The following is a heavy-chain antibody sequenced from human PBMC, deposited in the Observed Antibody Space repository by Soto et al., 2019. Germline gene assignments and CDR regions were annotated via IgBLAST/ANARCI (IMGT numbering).Heavy chain of an antibody. D-gene: IGHD5-12*01. CDR1: GFTFSDYA. CDR3: AKVKTWTYLDY. Sequence: PGGSLRLSCAVSGFTFSDYAMSWVRQAPGKGLEWVSSISGSGGTTYYADSVEGRFTISRDNSKNTLYLQMNSLGAEDTAVYYCAKVKTWTYLDYWGQGTLGTVSS. CDR2: ISGSGGTT. J-gene: IGHJ4*02. V-gene: IGHV3-23*01.